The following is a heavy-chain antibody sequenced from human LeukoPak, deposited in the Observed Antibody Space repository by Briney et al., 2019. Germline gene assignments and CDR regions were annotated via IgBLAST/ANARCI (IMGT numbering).Heavy chain of an antibody. CDR3: AGAFYDY. V-gene: IGHV3-53*01. Sequence: GGSLRPSCAASGFTVSSNYMSWVRQAPGRGLEWVSVIYSGGSTYYADSVKGRFTISRDNSKNTLYLQMNSLRAEDTAVYYCAGAFYDYWGQGTLVTVSS. CDR1: GFTVSSNY. CDR2: IYSGGST. J-gene: IGHJ4*02.